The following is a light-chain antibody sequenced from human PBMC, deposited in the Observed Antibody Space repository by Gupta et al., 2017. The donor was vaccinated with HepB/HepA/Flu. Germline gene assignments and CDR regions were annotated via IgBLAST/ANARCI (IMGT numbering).Light chain of an antibody. CDR2: KDN. CDR3: QAWDGSASYV. J-gene: IGLJ1*01. V-gene: IGLV3-1*01. CDR1: KLGDKF. Sequence: SYEVTQPPSVSVSPGQTASITCSADKLGDKFACWYQQKPGQSPVLVIYKDNKRPSGIPERFSGSNSGNTATLTISGTQAIDEADYYCQAWDGSASYVFGAGTKVTVL.